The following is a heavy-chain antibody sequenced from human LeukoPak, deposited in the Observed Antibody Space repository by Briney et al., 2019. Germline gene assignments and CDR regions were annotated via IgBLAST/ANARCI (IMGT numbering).Heavy chain of an antibody. Sequence: SETLSLTCTVSGGSISSGGYYWSWIRQHPGKGLEWIGYIYYSGSTYYNPSLKGRVTISVDTSKNQFSQKLSSVTAADTAVYYCASSPPSGYDAFDIWGQGTMVTVSS. CDR3: ASSPPSGYDAFDI. CDR2: IYYSGST. D-gene: IGHD5-12*01. CDR1: GGSISSGGYY. J-gene: IGHJ3*02. V-gene: IGHV4-31*03.